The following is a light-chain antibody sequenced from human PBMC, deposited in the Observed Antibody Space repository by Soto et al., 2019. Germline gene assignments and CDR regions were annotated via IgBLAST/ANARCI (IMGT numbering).Light chain of an antibody. V-gene: IGKV3-20*01. J-gene: IGKJ1*01. CDR3: QQYGSSGT. Sequence: EIMMTQSPGTMSVSPREGATLCLTASQVVSLNLAWYQQHPGQPPRLLLYGASTRATGITVRFRGSWSGTDFTLTISRLEPEDFAVYYCQQYGSSGTFGQGTKVDI. CDR1: QVVSLN. CDR2: GAS.